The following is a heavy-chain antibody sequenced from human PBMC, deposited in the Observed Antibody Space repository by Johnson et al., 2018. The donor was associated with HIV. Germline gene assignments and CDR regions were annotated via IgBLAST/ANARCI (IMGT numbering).Heavy chain of an antibody. Sequence: QVQLVESGGGVVQPGRSLRLSCAASGFTFSSYGMHWVRQAPGKGLEWVAVISYDGSNKYYVDSVKGRFTISRDNSKNTLYLQMDSLRAEDTAVYYCVKEGITMEVDIWGQGTTVTVSS. D-gene: IGHD3-10*01. V-gene: IGHV3-30*18. CDR2: ISYDGSNK. CDR1: GFTFSSYG. CDR3: VKEGITMEVDI. J-gene: IGHJ3*02.